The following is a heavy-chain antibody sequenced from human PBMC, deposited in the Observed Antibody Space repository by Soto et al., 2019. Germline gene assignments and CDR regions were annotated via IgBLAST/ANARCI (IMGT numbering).Heavy chain of an antibody. CDR2: ISGSGGST. J-gene: IGHJ5*02. Sequence: GGSLRLSCAASGFTFSSYAMSWVRQAPGKGLEWVSAISGSGGSTYYADSVKGRFTISRDNSKNTLYLQMNSLRAEDTAVYYCAKGNAGYSSSWYRDNWFDPWGQGTLVTVSS. V-gene: IGHV3-23*01. D-gene: IGHD6-13*01. CDR1: GFTFSSYA. CDR3: AKGNAGYSSSWYRDNWFDP.